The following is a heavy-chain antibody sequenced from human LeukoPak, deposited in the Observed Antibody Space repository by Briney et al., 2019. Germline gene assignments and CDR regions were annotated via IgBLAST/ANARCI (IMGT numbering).Heavy chain of an antibody. Sequence: SETLSLTCAVSGYSISGGYYWGWIRQPPGKGREGIGSIYHSGSTYYNPSLKSRVTISVDTSKNQFSLKLSSVTAADTAVYYCASLTGYYYYYMDVWGKGTTVTVSS. CDR1: GYSISGGYY. CDR2: IYHSGST. J-gene: IGHJ6*03. CDR3: ASLTGYYYYYMDV. D-gene: IGHD4/OR15-4a*01. V-gene: IGHV4-38-2*01.